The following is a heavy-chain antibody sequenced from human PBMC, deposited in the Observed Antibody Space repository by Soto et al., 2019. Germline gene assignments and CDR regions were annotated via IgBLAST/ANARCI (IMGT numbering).Heavy chain of an antibody. D-gene: IGHD2-21*02. CDR3: ARGKGGDPYGMDV. Sequence: EVQLVESGGGLVQPGGSLRLSCAASGFTFSSYWMSWVRQAPGKGLEWVANIRQDGGEKYYVDSVKGRFTISRDNAKNALYLQMNSLRAEDRAVYYCARGKGGDPYGMDVWGQGTTVTVSS. CDR2: IRQDGGEK. J-gene: IGHJ6*02. CDR1: GFTFSSYW. V-gene: IGHV3-7*01.